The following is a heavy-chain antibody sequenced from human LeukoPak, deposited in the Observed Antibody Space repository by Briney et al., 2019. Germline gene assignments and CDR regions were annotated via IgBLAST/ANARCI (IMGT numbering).Heavy chain of an antibody. V-gene: IGHV4-30-4*01. D-gene: IGHD3-10*01. CDR3: ARVPPPYYYGSGSQWYFDL. CDR2: IYYSGST. CDR1: GGSISSGDYY. J-gene: IGHJ2*01. Sequence: SETLSPTCTVSGGSISSGDYYWSWIRQPPGKGLEWIGYIYYSGSTYYNPSLKSRVTISVDTSKNQFSLKLSSVTAADTAVYYCARVPPPYYYGSGSQWYFDLWGRGTLVTVSS.